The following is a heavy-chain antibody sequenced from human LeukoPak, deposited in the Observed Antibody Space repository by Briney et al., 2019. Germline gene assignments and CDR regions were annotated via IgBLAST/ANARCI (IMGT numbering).Heavy chain of an antibody. V-gene: IGHV4-34*01. CDR1: GGSFSGYD. D-gene: IGHD4-17*01. Sequence: SETLSLTCAVYGGSFSGYDWNWIRQPPGKGLEWIGEINHGGSTSYNPSLKSRVTISVDTSKNQFSLKLSSVTAADTAMYYCASDMTTVTTVDYWGQGTLVTVSS. CDR2: INHGGST. J-gene: IGHJ4*02. CDR3: ASDMTTVTTVDY.